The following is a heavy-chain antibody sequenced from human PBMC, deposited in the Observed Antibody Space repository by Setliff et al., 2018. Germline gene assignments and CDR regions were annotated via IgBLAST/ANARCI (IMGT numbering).Heavy chain of an antibody. D-gene: IGHD5-12*01. V-gene: IGHV1-8*02. Sequence: GASVKVSCKASGYTFTSYGISWVRQAPGQGLEWMGWMNAHSGNSGCAQKFQGRVTMTRDTSISTAYMELNSLQYEDTAVYYCARGKWFRLDKSAWSNWFDPWGQGTLVTVSS. J-gene: IGHJ5*02. CDR1: GYTFTSYG. CDR3: ARGKWFRLDKSAWSNWFDP. CDR2: MNAHSGNS.